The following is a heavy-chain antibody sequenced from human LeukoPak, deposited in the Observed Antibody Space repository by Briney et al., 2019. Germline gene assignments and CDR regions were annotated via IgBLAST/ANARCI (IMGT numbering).Heavy chain of an antibody. V-gene: IGHV1-8*01. D-gene: IGHD1-26*01. CDR3: ARAIAGATKGGWFDT. CDR1: AYAFTNYD. Sequence: ASVKVSCKASAYAFTNYDINWVRQATGQGLEWMGWMNPNSGNTGYAQKFQGRVTMTRNTSISTAYMELSSLRSDDTALYYCARAIAGATKGGWFDTWGQGTPVTVSS. CDR2: MNPNSGNT. J-gene: IGHJ5*02.